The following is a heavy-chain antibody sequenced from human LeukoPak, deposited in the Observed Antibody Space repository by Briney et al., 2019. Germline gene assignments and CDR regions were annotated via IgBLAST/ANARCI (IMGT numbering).Heavy chain of an antibody. D-gene: IGHD3-10*01. J-gene: IGHJ3*02. CDR3: ARDKAASWGSGAFDI. CDR2: ISSSSSYI. V-gene: IGHV3-21*01. Sequence: GGSLRLSCAASGFTFSSYSMNWVRQAPGKGLEWVSSISSSSSYIYYADSVKGRFTISRDNAKNSLYLQMNSLRAEDTAVYYCARDKAASWGSGAFDIWGQGTMVTVSS. CDR1: GFTFSSYS.